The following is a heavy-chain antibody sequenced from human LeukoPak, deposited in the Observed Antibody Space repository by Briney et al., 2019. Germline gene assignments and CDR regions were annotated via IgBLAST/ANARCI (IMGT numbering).Heavy chain of an antibody. CDR1: GFTFTSSA. V-gene: IGHV1-58*01. D-gene: IGHD2-8*02. CDR3: AAGLNVLYYFDY. J-gene: IGHJ4*02. CDR2: IVVGSGNT. Sequence: SLKVSCKASGFTFTSSAVQWVRQARGQRLEWIGWIVVGSGNTNYAQKFQERVTITRDMSTSTAYMELSSLRSEDTAVYYCAAGLNVLYYFDYWGQGTLVTVSS.